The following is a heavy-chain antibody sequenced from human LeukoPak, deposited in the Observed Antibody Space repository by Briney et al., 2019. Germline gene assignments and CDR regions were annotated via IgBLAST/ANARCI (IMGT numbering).Heavy chain of an antibody. CDR2: IKNDGSET. CDR1: GFNFRDHW. Sequence: GGSLRLSCAVSGFNFRDHWMDWVRQAPGKGLQWVGHIKNDGSETYYLDSLKGRFSISRDNTNNALYLQMNSLRVEDTAVYYCVKNDGWFHLAQWGQGTLVTVSS. CDR3: VKNDGWFHLAQ. J-gene: IGHJ4*02. V-gene: IGHV3-7*03. D-gene: IGHD6-19*01.